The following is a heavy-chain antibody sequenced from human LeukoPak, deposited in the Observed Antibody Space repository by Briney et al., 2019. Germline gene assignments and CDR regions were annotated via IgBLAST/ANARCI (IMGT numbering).Heavy chain of an antibody. D-gene: IGHD5-12*01. J-gene: IGHJ3*02. CDR2: IYYSGST. V-gene: IGHV4-59*08. CDR1: GGSISSYY. Sequence: SETLSLTCTVSGGSISSYYWSWIRQPPGKGLEWIGYIYYSGSTNYNTSLKSRVTISVDTSKNQFSLKLSSVTAADTAVYYCARHHSGYAFGAFDIWGQGTMVTVSS. CDR3: ARHHSGYAFGAFDI.